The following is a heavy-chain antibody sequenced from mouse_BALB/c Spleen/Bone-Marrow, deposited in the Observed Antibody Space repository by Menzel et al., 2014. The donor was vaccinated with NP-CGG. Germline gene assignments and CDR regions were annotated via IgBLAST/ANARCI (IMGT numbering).Heavy chain of an antibody. CDR1: GYSITSDYY. D-gene: IGHD1-1*01. CDR2: IRYDGSN. CDR3: ARLRGSNYGYFDV. Sequence: ESGPGLVKPSQSLSLPCSVTGYSITSDYYWNWIRQFPGNKLEWMAYIRYDGSNNYNPSLKNRISITRDTSKNQFFLKLNSVTSEDTATYYCARLRGSNYGYFDVWGAGTTVTVSS. V-gene: IGHV3-6*02. J-gene: IGHJ1*01.